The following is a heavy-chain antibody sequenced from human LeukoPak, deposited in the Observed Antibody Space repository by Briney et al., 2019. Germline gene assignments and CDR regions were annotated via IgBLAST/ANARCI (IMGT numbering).Heavy chain of an antibody. CDR2: IYPGDSDT. V-gene: IGHV5-51*01. Sequence: GESLKISCKGSGYSFTSYWIGWVRQMPGKGLEWMGIIYPGDSDTRYSPSFQGQVTISADKSISTAYLQWSSLKASDTAMYYCARRSTYYYDSSGYYLEYDAFDIWGQGTMVTVSS. CDR1: GYSFTSYW. CDR3: ARRSTYYYDSSGYYLEYDAFDI. J-gene: IGHJ3*02. D-gene: IGHD3-22*01.